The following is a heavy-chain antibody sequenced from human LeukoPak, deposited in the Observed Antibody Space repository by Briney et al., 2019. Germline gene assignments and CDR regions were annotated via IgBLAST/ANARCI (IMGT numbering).Heavy chain of an antibody. V-gene: IGHV6-1*01. J-gene: IGHJ5*02. CDR2: TYYRSKWYN. CDR1: GDSVSSNSAA. Sequence: SQTLSLTCAISGDSVSSNSAAWNWIRQSPSRGLEWLGRTYYRSKWYNDYAVSVKSRITINPDTSKNQFSLQLDSVTPEDTAVYYCARERRFKQLGANNWFDPWGQGTLVTVSS. CDR3: ARERRFKQLGANNWFDP. D-gene: IGHD6-13*01.